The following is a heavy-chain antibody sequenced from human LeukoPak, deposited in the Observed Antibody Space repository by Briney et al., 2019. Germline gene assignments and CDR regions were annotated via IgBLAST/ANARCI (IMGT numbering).Heavy chain of an antibody. CDR2: IKSKTDGGTT. CDR3: TTDSRTMIVVVNSH. D-gene: IGHD3-22*01. CDR1: GFTFDDYG. V-gene: IGHV3-15*01. Sequence: PGGSLRLSCAASGFTFDDYGMSWVRQAPGKGLEWVGRIKSKTDGGTTDYAAPVKGRFTISRDDSKNTLYLQMNSLKTEDTAVYYCTTDSRTMIVVVNSHWGQGTLVTVSS. J-gene: IGHJ4*02.